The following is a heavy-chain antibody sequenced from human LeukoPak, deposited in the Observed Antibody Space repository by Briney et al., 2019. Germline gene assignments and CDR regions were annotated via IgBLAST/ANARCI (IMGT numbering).Heavy chain of an antibody. J-gene: IGHJ4*02. CDR1: GFTFSSYA. D-gene: IGHD7-27*01. CDR3: AKAGPYYFDY. V-gene: IGHV3-23*01. Sequence: GGSLRLSCAASGFTFSSYAMNWVRQAPGKGLEWVSTIHYSGGFTYYADSVKGRFTISRDNSKNTLYLQMNSLRAEDTAVYYCAKAGPYYFDYWGQGTLVTVSS. CDR2: IHYSGGFT.